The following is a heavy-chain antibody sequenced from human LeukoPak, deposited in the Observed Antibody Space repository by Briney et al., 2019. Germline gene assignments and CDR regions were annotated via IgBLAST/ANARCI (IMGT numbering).Heavy chain of an antibody. D-gene: IGHD2/OR15-2a*01. V-gene: IGHV3-48*01. CDR2: ISGDGNAK. CDR1: GLSFSSYG. Sequence: GGSLGTSQAASGLSFSSYGINWVRQAPGKGLDGISYISGDGNAKHYTDSVKGRFTISRDNAKNALYLQMNSLRAEDTAVYFCARDYVYAFDYWGQGTLVTVSS. J-gene: IGHJ4*02. CDR3: ARDYVYAFDY.